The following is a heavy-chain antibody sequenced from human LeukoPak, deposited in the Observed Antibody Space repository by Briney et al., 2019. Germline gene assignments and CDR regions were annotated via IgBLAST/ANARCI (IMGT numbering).Heavy chain of an antibody. J-gene: IGHJ4*02. CDR1: GGSISSYY. CDR2: IYYSGST. V-gene: IGHV4-59*01. D-gene: IGHD2-15*01. CDR3: ARAQVAEYDY. Sequence: SETLSLTCTVSGGSISSYYWSWIRQPPGKGLEWIGYIYYSGSTNYNPSFKSRVTISVDTSKNQFSLKLSSVTAADTAVYYCARAQVAEYDYWGQGTLVTVSS.